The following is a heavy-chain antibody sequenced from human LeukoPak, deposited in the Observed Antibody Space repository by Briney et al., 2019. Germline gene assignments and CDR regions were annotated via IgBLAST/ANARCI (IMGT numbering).Heavy chain of an antibody. CDR3: SKQVDFDPADAFDV. CDR1: GFAFGSYA. Sequence: PGGSLRFSCAASGFAFGSYAMGWVRQAPGKGLEWVSAISGSDDSTYYADSVKGRFTTSRDKSKNTLYLQMNSLRAEDTAVYYCSKQVDFDPADAFDVWGQGTMVTVSS. CDR2: ISGSDDST. D-gene: IGHD3-9*01. V-gene: IGHV3-23*01. J-gene: IGHJ3*01.